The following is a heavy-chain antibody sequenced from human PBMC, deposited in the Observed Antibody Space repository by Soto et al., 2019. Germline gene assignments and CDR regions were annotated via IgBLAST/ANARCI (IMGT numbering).Heavy chain of an antibody. Sequence: GGSMRLSCAASGFTFSSYSMNWVRQAPWKGLEWVSSISSSSSYIYYADSVKGRFTISRDNAKNSLYLQMNSLRAEDTAVYYCARDNGEQLVHYYYYGMDVWGQGTTVTVSS. D-gene: IGHD6-13*01. CDR2: ISSSSSYI. V-gene: IGHV3-21*01. J-gene: IGHJ6*02. CDR3: ARDNGEQLVHYYYYGMDV. CDR1: GFTFSSYS.